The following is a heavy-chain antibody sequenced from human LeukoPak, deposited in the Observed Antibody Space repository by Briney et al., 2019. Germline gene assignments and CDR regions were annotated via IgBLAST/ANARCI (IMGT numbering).Heavy chain of an antibody. CDR3: AGVAVITKYYGGPGYFAC. CDR1: GYTFSDYY. D-gene: IGHD3-16*01. Sequence: ASVKVSCKTSGYTFSDYYIHWIRQAPGQGLEWVGWINPNSGDTDYAQKFQGRVTVTRDTSISTAYMELGRLRSDDTAVYYCAGVAVITKYYGGPGYFACWGQGNLLTVP. V-gene: IGHV1-2*02. J-gene: IGHJ4*02. CDR2: INPNSGDT.